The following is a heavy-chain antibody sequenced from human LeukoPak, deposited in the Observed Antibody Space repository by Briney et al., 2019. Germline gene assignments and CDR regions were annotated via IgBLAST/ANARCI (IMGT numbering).Heavy chain of an antibody. CDR2: ITSGDSAI. J-gene: IGHJ4*02. CDR3: ARVHDSNWGSDF. V-gene: IGHV3-48*04. CDR1: GFIFNTYT. Sequence: GGSLRLSCAASGFIFNTYTMNWVRQAPGKGLEWVSSITSGDSAIFYADSVKGRFTISRDNAKNSLFLQMNSLRAEDTAVYYCARVHDSNWGSDFWGQGTLVTVSS. D-gene: IGHD3-16*01.